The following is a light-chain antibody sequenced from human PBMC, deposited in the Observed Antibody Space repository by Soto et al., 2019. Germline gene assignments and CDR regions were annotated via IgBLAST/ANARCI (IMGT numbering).Light chain of an antibody. V-gene: IGKV3-15*01. CDR1: QSVSSN. Sequence: EIVMTQSPATLSVSPGERATLSCRASQSVSSNLAWYQQKPGQAPRLLIYGASTRATGIPARFSGSGSGTEFTLTISSLQSEDFAVYYCQHYNNWPPARLSETFGQGTKVEIK. J-gene: IGKJ1*01. CDR2: GAS. CDR3: QHYNNWPPARLSET.